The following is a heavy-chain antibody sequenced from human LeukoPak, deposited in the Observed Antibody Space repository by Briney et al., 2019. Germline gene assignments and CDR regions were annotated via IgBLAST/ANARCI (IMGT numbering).Heavy chain of an antibody. CDR2: INYSGNG. CDR3: ARHLTTWGDN. V-gene: IGHV4-39*01. Sequence: PSETLSLTCAVSGRSNGGSSYYWGWIRQPPGKGLEWIGSINYSGNGYYNPSLKGRLTMSVDTSKNHFSLKLTSVTAADSGLYYCARHLTTWGDNWGQGTVVIVSS. D-gene: IGHD4-17*01. J-gene: IGHJ4*02. CDR1: GRSNGGSSYY.